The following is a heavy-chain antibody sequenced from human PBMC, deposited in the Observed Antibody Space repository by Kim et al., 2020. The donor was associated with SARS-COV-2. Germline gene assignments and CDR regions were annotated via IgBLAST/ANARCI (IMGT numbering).Heavy chain of an antibody. CDR3: AKGAWEPPDYY. D-gene: IGHD1-26*01. Sequence: GGSLRLSCAGYGFSFSTYAMTWVRQAPGRGLEWISSISGTGDSTYYADSVKGRFTISRDNSKNTVFLQMNSLRAEDMAIYFCAKGAWEPPDYYWGQGILV. CDR2: ISGTGDST. V-gene: IGHV3-23*01. J-gene: IGHJ4*02. CDR1: GFSFSTYA.